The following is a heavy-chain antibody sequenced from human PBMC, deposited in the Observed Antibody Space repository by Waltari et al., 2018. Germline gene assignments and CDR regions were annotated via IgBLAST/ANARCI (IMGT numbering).Heavy chain of an antibody. CDR3: AKKNDEVFDRNGLVYDAFDM. V-gene: IGHV3-9*01. CDR2: MNWNSGSI. J-gene: IGHJ3*02. D-gene: IGHD1-1*01. Sequence: EVQLVESGGGLVRPGRSLRLSCAAYGFPLADSAMHWVRTVPGKGLEWVAGMNWNSGSIGYGESVKGRFTISRDNDRNSLYLQMSSLTTEDTAVYYCAKKNDEVFDRNGLVYDAFDMWGQGTMVTVSS. CDR1: GFPLADSA.